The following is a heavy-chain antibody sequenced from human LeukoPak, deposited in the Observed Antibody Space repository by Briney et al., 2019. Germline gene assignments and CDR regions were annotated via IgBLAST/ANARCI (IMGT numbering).Heavy chain of an antibody. J-gene: IGHJ4*02. D-gene: IGHD6-13*01. CDR3: ARNRGGSAAXPFDY. Sequence: PGGSLRLSCAASGFTFSSCAMSWVRQTPGKGPEWVSGISDSGGSTYYADSVKGRFTISRDNSKNTLYLQMNNLRAEDTALYYCARNRGGSAAXPFDYWGQGALVTVSX. CDR1: GFTFSSCA. CDR2: ISDSGGST. V-gene: IGHV3-23*01.